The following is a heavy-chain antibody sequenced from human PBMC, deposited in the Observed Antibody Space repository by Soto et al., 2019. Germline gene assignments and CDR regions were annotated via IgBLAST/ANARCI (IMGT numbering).Heavy chain of an antibody. D-gene: IGHD6-13*01. CDR1: GFTFSSYW. V-gene: IGHV3-21*01. CDR3: TRDASRDSSARGWFDP. J-gene: IGHJ5*02. Sequence: GGSLRLSCEASGFTFSSYWMTWVRQAPGKGLEWVSTISSNSAYIYYTDALRGRFTISRDNAKNSLHLQMNSLRAEDTAVYYCTRDASRDSSARGWFDPLGPGTLVTVSS. CDR2: ISSNSAYI.